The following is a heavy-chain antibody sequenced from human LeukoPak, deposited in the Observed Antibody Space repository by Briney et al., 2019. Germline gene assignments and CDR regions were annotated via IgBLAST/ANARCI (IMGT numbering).Heavy chain of an antibody. CDR3: AQPGDYYYYGMDV. CDR2: INPSGGST. D-gene: IGHD4-17*01. Sequence: ASVKVSCKASGYTFTSYYMHWVRQAPGQGLEWMGIINPSGGSTSYAQKFQGRVTMTRNTSISTAYMELSSLRSEDTAVYYCAQPGDYYYYGMDVWGQGTTVTVSS. V-gene: IGHV1-46*01. J-gene: IGHJ6*02. CDR1: GYTFTSYY.